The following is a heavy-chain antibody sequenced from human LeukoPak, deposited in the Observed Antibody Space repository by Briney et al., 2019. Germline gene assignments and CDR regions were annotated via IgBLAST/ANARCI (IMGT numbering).Heavy chain of an antibody. V-gene: IGHV1-69*04. D-gene: IGHD2-2*01. CDR1: GGTFSSYA. CDR2: IIPILGIA. Sequence: ASVKVSCKASGGTFSSYAISWVRQAPGQGLEWMGRIIPILGIANYAQKFQGRVTITADKSTSTAYMELSSLRSEDTAVYYCRWANQLDAFDIWGQGTMVTVSS. J-gene: IGHJ3*02. CDR3: RWANQLDAFDI.